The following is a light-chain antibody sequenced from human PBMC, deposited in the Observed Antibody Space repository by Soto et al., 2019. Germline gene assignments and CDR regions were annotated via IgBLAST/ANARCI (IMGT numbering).Light chain of an antibody. CDR1: SSDVGNYNY. Sequence: QSALTQPASVSGSPGQSITISCTGTSSDVGNYNYVSWYQQHPDKAPKLMIFDVSNRPSGISNRFSGSKSGNAASLTISGLQAEDEADYYCSSYTSTSTVIFGGGIKLTVL. V-gene: IGLV2-14*03. CDR2: DVS. J-gene: IGLJ2*01. CDR3: SSYTSTSTVI.